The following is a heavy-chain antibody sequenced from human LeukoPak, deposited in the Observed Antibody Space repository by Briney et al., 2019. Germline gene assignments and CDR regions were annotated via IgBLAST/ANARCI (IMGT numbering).Heavy chain of an antibody. Sequence: SETLSLTCSVSGVSINSTSYYWDWIRQPPGKGLEWIGNIYYSGSTYYNPSLKSRVTISLDTSKNQFSLKLTSVTAADTAVYYCAGGGGNWFDPWGQGTLVTVSS. V-gene: IGHV4-39*07. CDR2: IYYSGST. CDR1: GVSINSTSYY. D-gene: IGHD3-16*01. CDR3: AGGGGNWFDP. J-gene: IGHJ5*02.